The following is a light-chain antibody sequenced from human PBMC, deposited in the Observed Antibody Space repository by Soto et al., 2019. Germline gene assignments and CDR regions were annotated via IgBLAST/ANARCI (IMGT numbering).Light chain of an antibody. J-gene: IGLJ1*01. CDR3: CSYAGSSTVYV. CDR1: SSDVGSYNL. V-gene: IGLV2-23*01. CDR2: EGN. Sequence: QSALTQPASVSGSPGQSITISCTGTSSDVGSYNLVSRYQQRPGQAPKLIIYEGNKRPSGVSNRFSASKSANTASLTISGLQAEDEADYYCCSYAGSSTVYVFGTGTKVTVL.